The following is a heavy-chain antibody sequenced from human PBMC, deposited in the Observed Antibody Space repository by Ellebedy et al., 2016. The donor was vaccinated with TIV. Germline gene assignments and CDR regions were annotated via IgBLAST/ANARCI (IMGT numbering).Heavy chain of an antibody. CDR2: IYPDDFDT. CDR3: ARLWFEGTENAFDI. D-gene: IGHD3-16*01. V-gene: IGHV5-51*01. J-gene: IGHJ3*02. Sequence: KVSCKVSGYSFTDYWVAWVRQMPGKGLEYMGIIYPDDFDTRYSQSFQGQVTISADKSISTAYLQWSTLKASDTAIYYCARLWFEGTENAFDIWGQGTMVTVSS. CDR1: GYSFTDYW.